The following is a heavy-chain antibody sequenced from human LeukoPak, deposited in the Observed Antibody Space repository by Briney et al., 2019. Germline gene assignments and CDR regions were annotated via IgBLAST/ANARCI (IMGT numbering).Heavy chain of an antibody. D-gene: IGHD6-13*01. CDR1: GLSLSVFS. Sequence: EGSLRLSCAASGLSLSVFSMNWVRQAPGEGLEWVSYISVGATTYADSVKGRFTISRDDAKNSLYLQMSSLRAENTAVYYCARGPLFGTAGTLNYWGQGTLVTVSS. J-gene: IGHJ4*02. V-gene: IGHV3-48*01. CDR3: ARGPLFGTAGTLNY. CDR2: ISVGATT.